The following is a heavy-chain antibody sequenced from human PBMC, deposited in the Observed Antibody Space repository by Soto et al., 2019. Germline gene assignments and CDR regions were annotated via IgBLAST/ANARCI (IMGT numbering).Heavy chain of an antibody. Sequence: EVQLLESGGGLVQPGGSLRLSCAASGFTFNNYAMSWVRQAPGKGLEWVSTISDSGGATYYADSVRGRFTISRDNSKNTLFLQMNSLRAEDTAIYYCAKGGSGRSDYYCGMDVWGQGTTVTVSS. CDR1: GFTFNNYA. D-gene: IGHD3-10*01. CDR2: ISDSGGAT. V-gene: IGHV3-23*01. CDR3: AKGGSGRSDYYCGMDV. J-gene: IGHJ6*02.